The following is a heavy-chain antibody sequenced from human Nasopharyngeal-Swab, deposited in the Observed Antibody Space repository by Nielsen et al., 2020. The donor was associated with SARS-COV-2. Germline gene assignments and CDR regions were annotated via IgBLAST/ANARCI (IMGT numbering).Heavy chain of an antibody. D-gene: IGHD3-10*01. CDR1: GYNFSGYY. CDR3: ARGGYYYYAIDV. V-gene: IGHV1-2*06. CDR2: IKANSGET. J-gene: IGHJ6*02. Sequence: ASVKVSCKASGYNFSGYYMYWVRPAPGQGLAWMGRIKANSGETKYAQKFQDRVIMTRDASTNTAYLELSRLRSDDTAIYYCARGGYYYYAIDVWGQGTTVSVSS.